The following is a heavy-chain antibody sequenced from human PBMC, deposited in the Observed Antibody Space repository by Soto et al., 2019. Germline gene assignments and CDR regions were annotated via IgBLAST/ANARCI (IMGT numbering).Heavy chain of an antibody. J-gene: IGHJ4*02. CDR1: GFTCDDYT. D-gene: IGHD3-10*01. V-gene: IGHV3-43*01. CDR2: ISWDGGST. CDR3: ATLGESWFGELLGSY. Sequence: EVQLVESGGVVVQPGGSLRLSCAASGFTCDDYTMHWVRQAPGKGLEWVSLISWDGGSTYYADSVKGRFTISRDNSKNSLYLQMNSLRTEDTALYYCATLGESWFGELLGSYWGQGTLVTVSS.